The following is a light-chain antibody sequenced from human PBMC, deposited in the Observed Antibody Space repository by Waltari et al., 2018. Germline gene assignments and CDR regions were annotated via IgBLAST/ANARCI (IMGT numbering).Light chain of an antibody. V-gene: IGKV3-11*01. CDR3: QQRSNWPPYT. J-gene: IGKJ2*01. CDR1: QSVSSN. Sequence: EIVLTQSPATLSLSPGEGATLPCRASQSVSSNLAWYQQKPGQAPRLLIYDASNRATGTPARFNGSGSGTDFTLTISRLEPDDFAVYYCQQRSNWPPYTFGQGTKLEIK. CDR2: DAS.